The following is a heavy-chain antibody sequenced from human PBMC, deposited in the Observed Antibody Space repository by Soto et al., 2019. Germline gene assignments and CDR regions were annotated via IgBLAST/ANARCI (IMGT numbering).Heavy chain of an antibody. J-gene: IGHJ6*02. Sequence: QVQLVQSGAEVKKPGSSVKVSCKASGGTFSSYAISWVRQAPGQGLEWMGGIIPIFGTANYAQKFQGRVTITADESTRTAYMELSSLRSDDTAVYYCARGARSNWRDYYGMDVWGQGTTVTVSS. D-gene: IGHD1-20*01. CDR1: GGTFSSYA. CDR3: ARGARSNWRDYYGMDV. CDR2: IIPIFGTA. V-gene: IGHV1-69*01.